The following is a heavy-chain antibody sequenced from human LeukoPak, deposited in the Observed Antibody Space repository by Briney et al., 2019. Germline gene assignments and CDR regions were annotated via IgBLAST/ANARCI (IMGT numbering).Heavy chain of an antibody. J-gene: IGHJ5*02. CDR1: GFTFSSYG. CDR3: ARDLGATENNWFDP. V-gene: IGHV3-33*01. CDR2: IWYDGSNK. Sequence: PGGSLRLSCAASGFTFSSYGMHWVRQAPGKGLEWVAVIWYDGSNKYYADSVKGRFTISRDNSKNTLYLQMNSLRAEDTAVYYCARDLGATENNWFDPWGQGTLVTVSS. D-gene: IGHD5-12*01.